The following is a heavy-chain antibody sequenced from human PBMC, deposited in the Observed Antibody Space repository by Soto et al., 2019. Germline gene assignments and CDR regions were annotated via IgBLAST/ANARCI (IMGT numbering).Heavy chain of an antibody. CDR1: GGSISSYY. Sequence: PSETLSLTCTVSGGSISSYYWSWIRQPPGKGLEWIGYIYYSGSTNYNPSLKSRVTISVDTSKNQFSLKLSSVTAADTAVYYCARSEWVTTGYFQHWGQGTLVTVSS. D-gene: IGHD4-17*01. V-gene: IGHV4-59*01. CDR2: IYYSGST. CDR3: ARSEWVTTGYFQH. J-gene: IGHJ1*01.